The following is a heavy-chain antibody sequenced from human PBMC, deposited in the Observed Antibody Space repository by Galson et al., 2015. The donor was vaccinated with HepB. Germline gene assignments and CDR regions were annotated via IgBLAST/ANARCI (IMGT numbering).Heavy chain of an antibody. CDR1: GYTFSSYS. CDR3: ARGALVAVVGATQNNWFDP. J-gene: IGHJ5*02. CDR2: ISAYDGNT. V-gene: IGHV1-18*01. Sequence: SVKVSCKASGYTFSSYSITWVRQAPGQGLEWMGWISAYDGNTKYAQNLQGRLTMTTDTSRITAYMELRSLRSDDTAVYYCARGALVAVVGATQNNWFDPWGQGTLVTVSS. D-gene: IGHD2-15*01.